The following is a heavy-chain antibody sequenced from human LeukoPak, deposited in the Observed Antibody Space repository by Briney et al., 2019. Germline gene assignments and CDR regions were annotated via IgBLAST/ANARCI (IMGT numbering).Heavy chain of an antibody. CDR1: GGSFSDKH. CDR3: ASVLRGVIRNYYYYYMDV. CDR2: VDHSGST. Sequence: SEALSLTCSVYGGSFSDKHWSWIRQTPGKGLEWIGEVDHSGSTNYSPSLKSRVTISFDASKNQFSLKLSSVTAADTAVYYCASVLRGVIRNYYYYYMDVWGKGTTVIVSS. D-gene: IGHD3-10*01. V-gene: IGHV4-34*01. J-gene: IGHJ6*03.